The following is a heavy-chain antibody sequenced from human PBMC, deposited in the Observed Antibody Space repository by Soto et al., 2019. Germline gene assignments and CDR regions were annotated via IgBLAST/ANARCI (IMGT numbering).Heavy chain of an antibody. Sequence: QMQLVQSGPEVKKPGTSVKVSCKASGFTFSSSAIQWVRQARGQGLEWIGWIVVGSGDRNHAQKFQGRVTLTRDMSTNTASMEQSSLTSDDTAVYYCAADSTSQNVDWVSEGAFDVWGQGTMVTVSS. V-gene: IGHV1-58*02. CDR1: GFTFSSSA. D-gene: IGHD3-9*01. CDR3: AADSTSQNVDWVSEGAFDV. CDR2: IVVGSGDR. J-gene: IGHJ3*01.